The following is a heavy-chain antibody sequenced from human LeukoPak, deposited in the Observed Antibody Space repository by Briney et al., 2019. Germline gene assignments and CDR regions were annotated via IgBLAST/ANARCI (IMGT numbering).Heavy chain of an antibody. J-gene: IGHJ4*02. D-gene: IGHD6-13*01. Sequence: SETLSLTCTVSGDSISSYYWSWIRQPPGKGLEWIAYIYYTGSTSYNPSLKSRVTIPIDTSKNQFSLKLSSVTAADTAVYYCARGRSGYSSSPFDYWGQGTLVTVSS. CDR1: GDSISSYY. CDR2: IYYTGST. CDR3: ARGRSGYSSSPFDY. V-gene: IGHV4-59*01.